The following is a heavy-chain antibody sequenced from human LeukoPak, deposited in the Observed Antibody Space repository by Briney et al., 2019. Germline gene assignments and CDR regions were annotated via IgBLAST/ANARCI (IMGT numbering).Heavy chain of an antibody. V-gene: IGHV4-34*01. Sequence: SETLSLTCAVYGGSFSGYYWSWIRQPPGKGLEWIGEINHGGSTNYNPSLKSRVTISVDTSKNQFSLKLSSVTAADTAVYYCARQGYCSSTSCYAVDWFDPWGQGTLVTVSP. CDR2: INHGGST. CDR1: GGSFSGYY. D-gene: IGHD2-2*01. CDR3: ARQGYCSSTSCYAVDWFDP. J-gene: IGHJ5*02.